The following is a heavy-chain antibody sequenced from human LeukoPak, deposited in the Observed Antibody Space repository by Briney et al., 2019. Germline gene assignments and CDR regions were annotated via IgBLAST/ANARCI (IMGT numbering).Heavy chain of an antibody. CDR3: ARDKADDSSGYSSGIDY. V-gene: IGHV4-4*07. Sequence: SETLSLTCTVSGGSISSYYWSWIRQSAGKGLEWIGRIYTSGSTNYNPSLKSRVTMSVDTSKNQFSLKLSSATAADTAVYYCARDKADDSSGYSSGIDYWGQGTLVTVSS. J-gene: IGHJ4*02. D-gene: IGHD3-22*01. CDR1: GGSISSYY. CDR2: IYTSGST.